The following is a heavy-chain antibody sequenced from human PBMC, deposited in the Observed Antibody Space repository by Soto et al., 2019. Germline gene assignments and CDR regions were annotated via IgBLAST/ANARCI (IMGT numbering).Heavy chain of an antibody. D-gene: IGHD4-4*01. CDR2: ISWNGGRI. V-gene: IGHV3-9*01. CDR1: GFTFEDFA. Sequence: GGSLRLSFGACGFTFEDFAMNWGRQAPGKGPEWFSRISWNGGRIDYADSVKGRFTISRDNAKTALYLQMNSLRPEDTALYYCAKNGGNYLYYFDSWGQGTLVTVSS. CDR3: AKNGGNYLYYFDS. J-gene: IGHJ4*02.